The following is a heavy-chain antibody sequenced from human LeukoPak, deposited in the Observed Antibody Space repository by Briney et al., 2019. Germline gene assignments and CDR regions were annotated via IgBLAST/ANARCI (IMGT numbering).Heavy chain of an antibody. J-gene: IGHJ6*02. Sequence: GASVKVSCKASGYPFTTYDINWVRQAPGQGLEWVAWMNPNSGGTVYAQKLQGRVTMTTDTSTSTAYMELRSLRSDDTAVYYCARDVTARPYGMDVWGQGTTVTVSS. CDR2: MNPNSGGT. V-gene: IGHV1-8*01. CDR1: GYPFTTYD. CDR3: ARDVTARPYGMDV. D-gene: IGHD6-6*01.